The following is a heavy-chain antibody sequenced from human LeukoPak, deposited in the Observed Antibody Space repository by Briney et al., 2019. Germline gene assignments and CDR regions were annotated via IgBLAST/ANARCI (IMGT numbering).Heavy chain of an antibody. CDR1: GGSISSGGYY. CDR3: ARDGYCSSTSCYTDYYYGMDV. Sequence: SQTLSLTCTVSGGSISSGGYYWSWIRQHPGKGLEWIGYIYYSGSTYYNPSLKSRVTISVDTSKNQFSLKLSSVTAADTAVYYCARDGYCSSTSCYTDYYYGMDVWGQGTTVTVSS. V-gene: IGHV4-31*03. J-gene: IGHJ6*02. CDR2: IYYSGST. D-gene: IGHD2-2*02.